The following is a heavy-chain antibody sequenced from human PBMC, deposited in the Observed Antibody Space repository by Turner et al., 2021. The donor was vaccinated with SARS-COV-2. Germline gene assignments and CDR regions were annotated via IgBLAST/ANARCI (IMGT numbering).Heavy chain of an antibody. CDR1: GFSFSDYG. J-gene: IGHJ4*02. V-gene: IGHV3-30*03. D-gene: IGHD3-3*01. CDR3: ARERRGYYAEY. Sequence: QVQSLASGGGVVQPARSLRLSCTASGFSFSDYGMHWVRQAPGKGLEWVALISYDGSNQYYADSVKGRFTISRDDSKNTLYLQMNSLSAEDTAVYHCARERRGYYAEYWGQGSLVTVSS. CDR2: ISYDGSNQ.